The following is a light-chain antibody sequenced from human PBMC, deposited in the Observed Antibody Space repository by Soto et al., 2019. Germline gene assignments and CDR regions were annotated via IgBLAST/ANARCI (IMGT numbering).Light chain of an antibody. CDR3: QQYGSSLYT. CDR1: QSVSSSY. CDR2: GAS. Sequence: EIVLTQSPGTLSLSPGERATLSCRASQSVSSSYLAWYQQKPGQAPRLLIYGASSRATGIPDRFSGSGSGTDFTLTISRLEPEDFAMYYCQQYGSSLYTLGQGTKLEIK. V-gene: IGKV3-20*01. J-gene: IGKJ2*01.